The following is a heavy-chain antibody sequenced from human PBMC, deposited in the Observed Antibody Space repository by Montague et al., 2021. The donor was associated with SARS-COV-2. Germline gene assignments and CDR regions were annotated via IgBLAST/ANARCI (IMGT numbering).Heavy chain of an antibody. Sequence: SETLSLTCSVSGDSITNHYWSWIWQPAGKGLELIVRMRFTGKTNLSPFFSSRLTMSADTSKNQFSLKLTSVTAADTAIYFCARDRFDFGAGRQGTIDFWGQGTLVTVSS. V-gene: IGHV4-4*07. CDR1: GDSITNHY. J-gene: IGHJ4*02. CDR3: ARDRFDFGAGRQGTIDF. D-gene: IGHD3-10*01. CDR2: MRFTGKT.